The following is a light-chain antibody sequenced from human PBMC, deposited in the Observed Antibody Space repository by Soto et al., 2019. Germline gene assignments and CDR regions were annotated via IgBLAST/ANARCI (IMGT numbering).Light chain of an antibody. CDR1: QSISNY. V-gene: IGKV1-39*01. CDR3: LQTYTTLTWT. CDR2: AAS. Sequence: IKMTQSPSSLSASVGDRVTITCLASQSISNYLQWYQHKSGQAPRLLVYAASSLHSGVPSRFSGSGSGTDFTLTISSLQPEDFATYYCLQTYTTLTWTFGQGTKV. J-gene: IGKJ1*01.